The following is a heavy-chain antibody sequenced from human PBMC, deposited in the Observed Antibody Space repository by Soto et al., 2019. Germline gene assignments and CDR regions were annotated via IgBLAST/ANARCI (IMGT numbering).Heavy chain of an antibody. CDR3: AKDYYGADY. Sequence: GGSLRLSCAASGFTFSSYGMNWVRQAPGKGLEWVSAISGSGGTTYYADSVKGRFTISRDNSKNTLYLQMNSLGADDTAVYSCAKDYYGADYWGQGTLVTVSS. CDR1: GFTFSSYG. J-gene: IGHJ4*02. CDR2: ISGSGGTT. D-gene: IGHD4-17*01. V-gene: IGHV3-23*01.